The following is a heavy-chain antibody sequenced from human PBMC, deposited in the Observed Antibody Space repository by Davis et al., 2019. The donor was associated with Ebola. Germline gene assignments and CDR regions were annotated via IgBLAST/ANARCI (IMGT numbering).Heavy chain of an antibody. CDR1: GFTFSSYS. V-gene: IGHV3-23*01. Sequence: GESLKISCAASGFTFSSYSMSWVRQAPGKGLAWVSAISGSGATTYYADSVKGRFTISRDKSKNTLYLQMNNLRADDTAVYYCAKYLYANMYYFDYWGQGTLVTVSS. D-gene: IGHD5/OR15-5a*01. CDR3: AKYLYANMYYFDY. CDR2: ISGSGATT. J-gene: IGHJ4*02.